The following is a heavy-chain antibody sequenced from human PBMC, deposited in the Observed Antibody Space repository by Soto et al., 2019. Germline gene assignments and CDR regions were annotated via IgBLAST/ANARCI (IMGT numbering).Heavy chain of an antibody. CDR3: ARDKGYYDSSGYFDY. J-gene: IGHJ4*02. Sequence: GGSLRLSCAASGFTFSDYYMSWIRQAPGKGLEWVSYISSSGSIIYYADSVKGRFTISRDNARNSLYLQLNSLRAEDTAVYYCARDKGYYDSSGYFDYWGQGTLVTVSS. V-gene: IGHV3-11*01. D-gene: IGHD3-22*01. CDR1: GFTFSDYY. CDR2: ISSSGSII.